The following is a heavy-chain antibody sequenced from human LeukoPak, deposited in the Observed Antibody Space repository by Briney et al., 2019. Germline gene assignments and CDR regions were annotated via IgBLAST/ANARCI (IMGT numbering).Heavy chain of an antibody. V-gene: IGHV4-39*07. Sequence: SETLSLTCTVSGDSISSPNYYWGWIRQPPGKGLEWIGSIFHSGSTFYNPSLKSRVTISVDTSKNQFSLKLSSVTAADTAVYYCARVVVDSSGPQWFDPWGQGTLVTVSS. J-gene: IGHJ5*02. CDR2: IFHSGST. D-gene: IGHD3-22*01. CDR1: GDSISSPNYY. CDR3: ARVVVDSSGPQWFDP.